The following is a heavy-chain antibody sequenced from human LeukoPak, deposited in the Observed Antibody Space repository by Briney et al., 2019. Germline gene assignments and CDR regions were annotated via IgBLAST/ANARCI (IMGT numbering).Heavy chain of an antibody. Sequence: SVTVSCKASGGTFSSYAISWVRQAPGQGLEWMGGIIPIFGTANYAQKFQGRVTITADESTSTAYMELSSLRSEDTAVYYCARVYYGILTGRSVPYYYYYGMDVWGQGTTVTVSS. CDR2: IIPIFGTA. D-gene: IGHD3-9*01. J-gene: IGHJ6*02. V-gene: IGHV1-69*01. CDR1: GGTFSSYA. CDR3: ARVYYGILTGRSVPYYYYYGMDV.